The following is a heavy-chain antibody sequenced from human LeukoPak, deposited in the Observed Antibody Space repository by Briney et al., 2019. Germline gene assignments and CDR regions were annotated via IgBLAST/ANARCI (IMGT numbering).Heavy chain of an antibody. D-gene: IGHD3-3*01. CDR3: ARLATYYDFWSGSNWFDP. CDR2: IYHSGST. J-gene: IGHJ5*02. Sequence: SQTLSLTCAVSGGSICSGGYSWSWVRQPRGKGLEWIGYIYHSGSTYYTPSLKCRVTISVDRSKNQFSLKLSSVTAADTAVYYCARLATYYDFWSGSNWFDPWGQGTLVTVSS. CDR1: GGSICSGGYS. V-gene: IGHV4-30-2*01.